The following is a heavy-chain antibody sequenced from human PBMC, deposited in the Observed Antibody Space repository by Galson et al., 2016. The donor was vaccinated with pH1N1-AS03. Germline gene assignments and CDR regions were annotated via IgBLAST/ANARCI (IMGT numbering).Heavy chain of an antibody. CDR2: IYPADSST. J-gene: IGHJ6*02. CDR3: ARQQDGRGSGLEWLFWYGMDV. V-gene: IGHV5-51*01. Sequence: KPGESLKISCKVSGYTFSNHWIGWVRQMPGKGLEWMGIIYPADSSTTYSPSFQGQVTISADQSISTAYLQWSSLRASDTAMYFCARQQDGRGSGLEWLFWYGMDVWGQGTTVIVSS. CDR1: GYTFSNHW. D-gene: IGHD3-3*01.